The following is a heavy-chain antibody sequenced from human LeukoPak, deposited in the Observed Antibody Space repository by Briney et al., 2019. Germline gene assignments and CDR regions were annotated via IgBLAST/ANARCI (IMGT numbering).Heavy chain of an antibody. D-gene: IGHD1-26*01. J-gene: IGHJ4*02. CDR2: FDPEDGET. Sequence: GASVNVSCKVSGYTLTELSMHWVRQAPGKGLEWMGGFDPEDGETIYAQKFQGRVTMTEDTSTDTAYMELSSLRSEDTAVYYCATGSGSYHNFDYWGQGTLVTVSS. CDR3: ATGSGSYHNFDY. CDR1: GYTLTELS. V-gene: IGHV1-24*01.